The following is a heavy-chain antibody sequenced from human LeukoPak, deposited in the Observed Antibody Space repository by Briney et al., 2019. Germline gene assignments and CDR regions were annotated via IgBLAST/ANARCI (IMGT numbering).Heavy chain of an antibody. CDR3: AKASRTIFGVVIVVGRPSDAFDV. D-gene: IGHD3-3*01. Sequence: GASVKVSCKASAYSFTGYFLHWVRQAPGQGLEWMGRINPDTGDTNYAQKFQGRVTMTRDTSISTAYMELTSLRSDDTAMYYCAKASRTIFGVVIVVGRPSDAFDVWGQGTKVTVSS. CDR2: INPDTGDT. CDR1: AYSFTGYF. V-gene: IGHV1-2*06. J-gene: IGHJ3*01.